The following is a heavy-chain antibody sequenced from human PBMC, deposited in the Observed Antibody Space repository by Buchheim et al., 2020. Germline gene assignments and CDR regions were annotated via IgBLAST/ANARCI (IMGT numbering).Heavy chain of an antibody. Sequence: QVQIVQSGTEVKKPGASVKVSCKASGYTFATYAMHWVRQAPGQRLEWMGWINAGDGYIRYSQKFEGRVTFTSDTSASTAYMELSSLRSEDTAMYYCARDIRTIAARPGFDYWGQGTL. CDR2: INAGDGYI. V-gene: IGHV1-3*01. D-gene: IGHD6-6*01. J-gene: IGHJ4*02. CDR1: GYTFATYA. CDR3: ARDIRTIAARPGFDY.